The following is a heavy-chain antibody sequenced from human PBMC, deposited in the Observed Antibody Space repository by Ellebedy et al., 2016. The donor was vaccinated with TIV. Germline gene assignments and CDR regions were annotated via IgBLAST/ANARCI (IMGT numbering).Heavy chain of an antibody. V-gene: IGHV1-46*04. CDR1: GYTFTSYA. D-gene: IGHD6-6*01. J-gene: IGHJ6*02. Sequence: ASVKVSCKASGYTFTSYAMHWVRQAPGQGLEWMGIINPSGGSTSYAQKLQGRVTMTRDTSTSTVYTELSSLRSEDTAVYYCARDSSIAALLSYYYGMDVWGQGTTVTVSS. CDR3: ARDSSIAALLSYYYGMDV. CDR2: INPSGGST.